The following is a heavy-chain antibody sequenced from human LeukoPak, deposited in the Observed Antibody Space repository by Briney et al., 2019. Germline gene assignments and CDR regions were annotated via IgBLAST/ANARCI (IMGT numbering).Heavy chain of an antibody. D-gene: IGHD2-8*01. CDR2: IYYSGST. CDR3: ARGSHCTNGVCPYYYYYMDV. Sequence: SETLSLTCTVSGGSISSYYWSWIRQPPGKGLEWIGYIYYSGSTNYNPSLKSRVTISVETSKNQFSLKLSSVTAADTAGYYCARGSHCTNGVCPYYYYYMDVWGKGTTVTVSS. J-gene: IGHJ6*03. V-gene: IGHV4-59*01. CDR1: GGSISSYY.